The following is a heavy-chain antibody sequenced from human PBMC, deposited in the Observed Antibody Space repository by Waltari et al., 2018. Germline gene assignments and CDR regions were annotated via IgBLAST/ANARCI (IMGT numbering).Heavy chain of an antibody. J-gene: IGHJ4*02. CDR1: GVSFEAFS. D-gene: IGHD6-6*01. V-gene: IGHV3-9*01. CDR3: VKDRGLYSSSSGLDY. CDR2: ISWKSGST. Sequence: EVQLVESGGGLVQPGRSLRPSWASSGVSFEAFSMYCVRRAPGKGLEWVSGISWKSGSTAYADSVEGRFTISRDNAKNSLYLQMHSLRPEDTALYYCVKDRGLYSSSSGLDYWGQGTLVTVSS.